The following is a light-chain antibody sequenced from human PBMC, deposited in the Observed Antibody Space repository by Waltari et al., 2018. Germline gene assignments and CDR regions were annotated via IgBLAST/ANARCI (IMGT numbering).Light chain of an antibody. CDR1: QSISKW. CDR2: EAS. CDR3: QQYNSYSLLT. Sequence: DIRMTQSPSTLSASAGDRVIIPCRASQSISKWLAWYQQKPGKDPKLLIYEASTLPSGVPSRFSGTGSVTDFTLTISSLQPDDFATYYCQQYNSYSLLTFGGGTKVEIK. V-gene: IGKV1-5*03. J-gene: IGKJ4*01.